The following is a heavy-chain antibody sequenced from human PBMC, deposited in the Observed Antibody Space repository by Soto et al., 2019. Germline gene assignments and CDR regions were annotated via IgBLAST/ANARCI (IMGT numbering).Heavy chain of an antibody. V-gene: IGHV1-46*01. D-gene: IGHD5-18*01. CDR2: FNPTGDTA. CDR3: ARGGRIVDTGIGYYYYHAKDV. Sequence: ASVKVSCKASGYTFPSYYKHWVRQAPGQGLEWMGIFNPTGDTASYAQKLQGRVTMTRDTSTGTAYMELGSLRSEDTAVYYCARGGRIVDTGIGYYYYHAKDVWGQGTTVTVSS. CDR1: GYTFPSYY. J-gene: IGHJ6*02.